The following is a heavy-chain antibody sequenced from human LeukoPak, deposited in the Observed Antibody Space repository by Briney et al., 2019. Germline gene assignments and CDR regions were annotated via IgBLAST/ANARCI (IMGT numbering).Heavy chain of an antibody. CDR2: INPSGGST. CDR3: ARSEQFPYYMDV. D-gene: IGHD6-19*01. V-gene: IGHV1-46*01. Sequence: GASVKISCKASGYTFTSHHIHWVRQAPGQGHEWMGIINPSGGSTNYGQKFQGRVTMTRDMSTSTVYMELSRLRSDDTAVYYCARSEQFPYYMDVWGKGTTVTVSS. CDR1: GYTFTSHH. J-gene: IGHJ6*03.